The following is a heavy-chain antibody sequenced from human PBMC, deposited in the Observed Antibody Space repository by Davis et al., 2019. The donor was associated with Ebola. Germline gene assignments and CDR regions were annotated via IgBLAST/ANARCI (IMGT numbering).Heavy chain of an antibody. D-gene: IGHD1/OR15-1a*01. CDR2: ISTSSSYI. V-gene: IGHV3-21*06. J-gene: IGHJ6*02. CDR3: ARRQQVQEQPAYYFYGLDV. Sequence: PGGSLRHSCEVSGFTFSSYGMNWVRQAPGKGLEWVSYISTSSSYIYYADSVKGRFTISRDNAKNSLYLQMDSLRPEDTAVYYCARRQQVQEQPAYYFYGLDVWGQGTTVAVSS. CDR1: GFTFSSYG.